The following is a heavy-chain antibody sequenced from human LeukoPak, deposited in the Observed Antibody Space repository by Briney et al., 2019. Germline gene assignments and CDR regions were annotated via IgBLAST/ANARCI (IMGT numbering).Heavy chain of an antibody. CDR3: ARASIAVAGTWFDY. J-gene: IGHJ4*02. D-gene: IGHD6-19*01. CDR2: ISAYNGNT. CDR1: GYTFTSYG. Sequence: ASVKVSCKASGYTFTSYGISWVRQAPGQGLEWMGWISAYNGNTNYAQKLQGRVTMTTDTSTSTAYMELRSLGSDDTAVYYCARASIAVAGTWFDYWGQGTLVTVSS. V-gene: IGHV1-18*01.